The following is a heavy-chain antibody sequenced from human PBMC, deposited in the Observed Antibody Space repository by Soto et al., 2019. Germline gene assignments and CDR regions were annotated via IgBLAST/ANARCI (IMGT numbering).Heavy chain of an antibody. J-gene: IGHJ4*02. CDR1: GYTFTAYS. D-gene: IGHD4-17*01. V-gene: IGHV1-2*02. CDR3: ATVYGDYDY. CDR2: FNPNSGDT. Sequence: ASVKVSCKASGYTFTAYSMHWVRQAPGQGLEWIGWFNPNSGDTVYAQKFQGRVTMTEDTSTDTAYMELSSLRSEDTAVYYCATVYGDYDYWGQGTLVTVSS.